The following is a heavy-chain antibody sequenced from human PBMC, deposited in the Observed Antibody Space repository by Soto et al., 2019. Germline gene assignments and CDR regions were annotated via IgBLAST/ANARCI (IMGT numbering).Heavy chain of an antibody. CDR3: ASWVSAHFDF. CDR1: GFNFRMYE. CDR2: INANAVDT. D-gene: IGHD2-8*01. J-gene: IGHJ4*02. Sequence: PGGSLRLSCQASGFNFRMYEMHWVRKAPGRALEWVSTINANAVDTHYADSVKGRFTISRDNSKRTLSLQMNSLRAEDTAIYYCASWVSAHFDFWGPGTEVTVPQ. V-gene: IGHV3-23*01.